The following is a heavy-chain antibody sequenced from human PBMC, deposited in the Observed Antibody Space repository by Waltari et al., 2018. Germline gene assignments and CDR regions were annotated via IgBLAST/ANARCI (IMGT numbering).Heavy chain of an antibody. J-gene: IGHJ3*01. D-gene: IGHD3-9*01. V-gene: IGHV4-39*01. CDR2: IDSSATI. CDR1: GDSISSSSFY. CDR3: ARSGNYDILTGYSPDAFDV. Sequence: QVQLQESGPGLVKPSETLSLTCSVSGDSISSSSFYWGWIRQPPGKGLEWIGTIDSSATIYYNPSLNRRVTISEDTSKNQVSLRLRSVTAADTAVYYCARSGNYDILTGYSPDAFDVWGQGTMVTV.